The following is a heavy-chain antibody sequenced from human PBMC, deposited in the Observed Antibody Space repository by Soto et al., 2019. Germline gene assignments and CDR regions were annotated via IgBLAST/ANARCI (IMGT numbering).Heavy chain of an antibody. CDR3: AVYDSSGARGFQH. J-gene: IGHJ1*01. D-gene: IGHD3-22*01. V-gene: IGHV4-31*03. Sequence: QVQLQESGPGLVKPSQTLSLTCTVSGGSISSGAYYWSWIRQHPGKGLEWIGYIYYSGSTYYNPSRKSRVTIPVDTSKNQFSLKLSSGTAADPAVYYCAVYDSSGARGFQHWGQGTLVTVSS. CDR2: IYYSGST. CDR1: GGSISSGAYY.